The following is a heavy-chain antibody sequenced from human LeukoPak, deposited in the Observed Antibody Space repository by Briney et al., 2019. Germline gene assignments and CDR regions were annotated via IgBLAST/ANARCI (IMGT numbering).Heavy chain of an antibody. J-gene: IGHJ5*02. V-gene: IGHV4-61*02. Sequence: SETLSLTCTVSGGSISSGSYYWSWIRQPAGKGLEWIGRIYTSGSTNYNPSLKSRATISVDTSKNQFSLKLSSVTAADTAVYYCAREYYYDSSGYYYDWFDPWGQGTLVTVSS. D-gene: IGHD3-22*01. CDR3: AREYYYDSSGYYYDWFDP. CDR2: IYTSGST. CDR1: GGSISSGSYY.